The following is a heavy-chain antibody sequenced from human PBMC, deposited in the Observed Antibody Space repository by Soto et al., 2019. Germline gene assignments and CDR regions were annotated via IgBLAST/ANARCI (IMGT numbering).Heavy chain of an antibody. CDR3: AKDMVRGVIPPILDY. V-gene: IGHV3-66*01. CDR1: GFTVSISY. J-gene: IGHJ4*02. CDR2: IYSDGNT. D-gene: IGHD3-10*01. Sequence: PGGSLRLSCAASGFTVSISYMTWVRQVPGKGLEWVSIIYSDGNTYYADSVKGRFTISRDNGKNSLFLQMNSLRAEDTAVYYCAKDMVRGVIPPILDYWGQGTLVTVSS.